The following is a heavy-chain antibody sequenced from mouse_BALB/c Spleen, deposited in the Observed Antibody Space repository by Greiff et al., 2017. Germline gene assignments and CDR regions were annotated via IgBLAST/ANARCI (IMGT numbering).Heavy chain of an antibody. CDR1: GYSFTGYF. J-gene: IGHJ1*01. D-gene: IGHD2-1*01. Sequence: VQLQQSGPELVKPGASVKISCKASGYSFTGYFMNWVMQSHGKSLEWIGRINPYNGDTFYNQKFKGKATLTVDKSSSTAYMELNSLTSEDSAVYYCARGGIYYGNYGRYFDVWGAGTTVTVSS. CDR2: INPYNGDT. V-gene: IGHV1-20*01. CDR3: ARGGIYYGNYGRYFDV.